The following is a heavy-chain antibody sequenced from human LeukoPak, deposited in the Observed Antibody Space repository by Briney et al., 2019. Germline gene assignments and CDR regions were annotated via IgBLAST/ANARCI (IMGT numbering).Heavy chain of an antibody. CDR2: ISSSSSYI. CDR3: ARADWDTAMIDY. D-gene: IGHD5-18*01. Sequence: GGSLRLSCTVSGFTVSSYSMNWVRQAPGKGLEWVSSISSSSSYIYYADSVKGRFTISRDNAKKSLYLQMNSLRAEDTAVYYCARADWDTAMIDYWGQGTVVTVSS. V-gene: IGHV3-21*01. CDR1: GFTVSSYS. J-gene: IGHJ4*02.